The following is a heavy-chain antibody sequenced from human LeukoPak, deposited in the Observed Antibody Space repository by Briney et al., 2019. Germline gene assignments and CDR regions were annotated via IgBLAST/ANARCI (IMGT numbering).Heavy chain of an antibody. J-gene: IGHJ4*02. V-gene: IGHV3-53*01. CDR2: IYTGGTT. D-gene: IGHD3-16*01. Sequence: AGRSLRLSCAASGFTVSGTHMSWVRQAPGKGLEWVSAIYTGGTTYYSDSVEGRFTISRDKSKNTLYLQMDSLRVEDTAVYYCARDQATSGGGLDSWGQGTLVTVSS. CDR1: GFTVSGTH. CDR3: ARDQATSGGGLDS.